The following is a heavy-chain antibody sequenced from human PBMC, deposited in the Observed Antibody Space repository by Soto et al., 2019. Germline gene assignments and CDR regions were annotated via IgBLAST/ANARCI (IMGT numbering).Heavy chain of an antibody. J-gene: IGHJ4*02. CDR2: ISPIFGTP. CDR3: ARDRVHYGSGNYYNRIDF. V-gene: IGHV1-69*01. Sequence: QVQLVQSGAEVKKPGSSVKVACKASGGIFSTYAISCVRQAPGQGVECMGGISPIFGTPNYAQRFQGRVTITEDESTNTSYMELSRMKTEDTAVYYCARDRVHYGSGNYYNRIDFWGQGPLVTVSS. D-gene: IGHD3-10*01. CDR1: GGIFSTYA.